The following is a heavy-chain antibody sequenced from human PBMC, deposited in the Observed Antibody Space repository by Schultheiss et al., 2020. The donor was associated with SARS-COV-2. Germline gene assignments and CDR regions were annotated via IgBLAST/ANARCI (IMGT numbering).Heavy chain of an antibody. J-gene: IGHJ2*01. D-gene: IGHD3-3*01. CDR1: GASITFSS. CDR2: IYYSGST. CDR3: ARDRYDFWSGYVSYWYFDL. Sequence: SETLSLTCTISGASITFSSWSWIRQPPGKGLEWIGYIYYSGSTNYNPSLKSRVTISVDTSKNQFSLKLSSVTAADTAVYYCARDRYDFWSGYVSYWYFDLWGRGTLVTVSS. V-gene: IGHV4-59*01.